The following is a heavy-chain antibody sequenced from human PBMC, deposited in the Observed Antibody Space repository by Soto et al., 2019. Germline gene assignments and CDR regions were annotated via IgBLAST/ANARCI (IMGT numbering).Heavy chain of an antibody. V-gene: IGHV1-18*01. Sequence: QVQLVQSGAEVKKPGASVKVSCKASGYTFTNYAISWVRQAPGQGLEWMGWISAYNGNTNYAQKLQGRVTMTTDTSTSSASMELRSLRADDTAVYYCARAWFGDFVYYLDYWGQGTLVTVSS. CDR2: ISAYNGNT. J-gene: IGHJ4*02. D-gene: IGHD3-10*01. CDR3: ARAWFGDFVYYLDY. CDR1: GYTFTNYA.